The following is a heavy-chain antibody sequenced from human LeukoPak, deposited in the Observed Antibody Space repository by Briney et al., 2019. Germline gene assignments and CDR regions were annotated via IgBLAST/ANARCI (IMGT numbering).Heavy chain of an antibody. CDR3: ARGSGDGRLGY. V-gene: IGHV3-53*04. J-gene: IGHJ4*02. CDR2: IYSGGST. D-gene: IGHD3-10*01. CDR1: GITLSNYG. Sequence: GGSLRLSCAVSGITLSNYGMSWVRQAPGKGLEWVSVIYSGGSTYYADSVKGRFTISRHNSKNTLYLQMNSLRAEDTAVYYCARGSGDGRLGYWGQGTLVTVSS.